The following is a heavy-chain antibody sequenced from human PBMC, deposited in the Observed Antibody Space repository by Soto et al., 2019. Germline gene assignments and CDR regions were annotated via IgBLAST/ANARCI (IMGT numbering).Heavy chain of an antibody. J-gene: IGHJ4*02. CDR1: GFTVSNNY. V-gene: IGHV3-53*02. CDR3: ATYSSLDY. Sequence: EVQLVETGGGLIQPGGSLRLSCAASGFTVSNNYMSWVRQAPGKGLEWVSLIYSGGSTYYADSVKGRFTISRDNSKNTLYLQMNSLRAEDAAVYYCATYSSLDYWGQGTLVTVSS. D-gene: IGHD6-13*01. CDR2: IYSGGST.